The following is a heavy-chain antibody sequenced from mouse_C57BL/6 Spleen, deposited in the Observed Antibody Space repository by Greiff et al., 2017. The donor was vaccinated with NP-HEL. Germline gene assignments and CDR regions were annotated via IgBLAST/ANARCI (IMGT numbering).Heavy chain of an antibody. CDR1: GFSLTSYG. V-gene: IGHV2-5*01. CDR2: IWSGGSA. D-gene: IGHD2-1*01. CDR3: AKNGMVTTPYAMDY. J-gene: IGHJ4*01. Sequence: VQLVESGPGLVQPSQSLSITCTVSGFSLTSYGVHWVRQSPGKGLEWLGVIWSGGSADNNAAFMSRLSITKDNSKSQVFFKMNSLQTDDAAVYYCAKNGMVTTPYAMDYWGQGTSVTVSS.